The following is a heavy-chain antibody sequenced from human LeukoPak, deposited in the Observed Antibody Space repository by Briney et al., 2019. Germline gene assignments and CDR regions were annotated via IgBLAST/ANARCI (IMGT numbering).Heavy chain of an antibody. D-gene: IGHD4-23*01. Sequence: SETLSLTCAVYGGSFSGYYWSWIRQPPGKGLEWIGEINHSGSTNYNPSLKSRVTISVDTSKNQFSLKLSSVTAADTAVYYCASLPDYGGNSDGYWGQGTLVTVSS. J-gene: IGHJ4*02. CDR1: GGSFSGYY. V-gene: IGHV4-34*01. CDR2: INHSGST. CDR3: ASLPDYGGNSDGY.